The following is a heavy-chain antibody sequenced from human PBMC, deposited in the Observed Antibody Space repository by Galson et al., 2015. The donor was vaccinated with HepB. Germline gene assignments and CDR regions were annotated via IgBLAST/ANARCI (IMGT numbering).Heavy chain of an antibody. CDR3: ARGWVRYCSSTSCYLPPFDP. CDR1: GYTFTSYD. V-gene: IGHV1-8*01. CDR2: MNPNSGNT. J-gene: IGHJ5*02. Sequence: SVKVSCKASGYTFTSYDINWVRQATGQGLEWMGWMNPNSGNTGYAQKFQGRVTMTRNTSISTAYMELSSLRSEDTAVYYCARGWVRYCSSTSCYLPPFDPWGQGTLVTVSS. D-gene: IGHD2-2*01.